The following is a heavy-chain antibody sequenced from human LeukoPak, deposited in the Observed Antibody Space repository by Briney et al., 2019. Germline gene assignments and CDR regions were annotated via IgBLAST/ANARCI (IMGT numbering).Heavy chain of an antibody. CDR2: IYFSGTT. V-gene: IGHV4-31*03. CDR3: AGGPDDYKVGH. J-gene: IGHJ4*02. CDR1: GGSISSPDHY. D-gene: IGHD5-24*01. Sequence: PSETPSLTCTVSGGSISSPDHYRNWIRPLPGKGLEWIGYIYFSGTTIYNPSLESRVTISLDKSKNQFSLNLRSVTAADTALYYCAGGPDDYKVGHWGQGTLVTVSS.